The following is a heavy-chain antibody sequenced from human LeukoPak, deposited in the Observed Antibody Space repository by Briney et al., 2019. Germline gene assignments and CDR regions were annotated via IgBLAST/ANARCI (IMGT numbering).Heavy chain of an antibody. V-gene: IGHV3-30-3*01. J-gene: IGHJ6*02. CDR2: ISYDGSNK. Sequence: GGSLRLSCAASGFTFSNAWMNWVRQAPGKGLEWVAVISYDGSNKYYADSVKGRFTISRDNSKNTLYLQMNSLRAEDTAVYYCARDGYCSGGSCSYYYYYGMDVWGQGTTVTVSS. CDR3: ARDGYCSGGSCSYYYYYGMDV. CDR1: GFTFSNAW. D-gene: IGHD2-15*01.